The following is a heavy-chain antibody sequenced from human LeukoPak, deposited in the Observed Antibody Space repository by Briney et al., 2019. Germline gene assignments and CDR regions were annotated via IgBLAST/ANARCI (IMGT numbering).Heavy chain of an antibody. Sequence: GGSLRLSCAASGFTFTNYAMNWVRQAPGKGLEWVSSISGGGETTYYADSAKGRFTISRDNSQNALYLQMNSLRAEDTAVYYCARDYADYVGYFFFDYWGQGTLVTVSS. D-gene: IGHD4-17*01. V-gene: IGHV3-23*01. J-gene: IGHJ4*02. CDR3: ARDYADYVGYFFFDY. CDR2: ISGGGETT. CDR1: GFTFTNYA.